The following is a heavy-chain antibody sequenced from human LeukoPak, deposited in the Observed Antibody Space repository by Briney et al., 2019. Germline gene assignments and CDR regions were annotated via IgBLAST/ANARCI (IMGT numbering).Heavy chain of an antibody. CDR2: IYSGGST. D-gene: IGHD3-10*01. CDR1: GLTVSSNY. CDR3: ARAHYGSGTLDY. V-gene: IGHV3-66*01. Sequence: GGSLRLSCAASGLTVSSNYMNWVRQAPGKGLEWVSVIYSGGSTYYADSVKGRFTISRDNPKNTLYLQMNSLGAGDTAVYYCARAHYGSGTLDYWGQGTLVTVSS. J-gene: IGHJ4*02.